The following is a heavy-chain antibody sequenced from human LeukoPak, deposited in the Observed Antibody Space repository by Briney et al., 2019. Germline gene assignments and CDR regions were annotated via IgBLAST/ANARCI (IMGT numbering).Heavy chain of an antibody. J-gene: IGHJ6*01. CDR2: IYYTGSS. V-gene: IGHV4-39*01. CDR3: ARHCSSSSCYYYGMDV. CDR1: GGSISSSSSYY. Sequence: SETLSLTCTVSGGSISSSSSYYWGWIRQPPGKGLEWIGNIYYTGSSYYNPSLRSRGTISVDTSKNQFSLKLSSVTATDTAVYYCARHCSSSSCYYYGMDVWGQGTTVTVSS. D-gene: IGHD2-2*01.